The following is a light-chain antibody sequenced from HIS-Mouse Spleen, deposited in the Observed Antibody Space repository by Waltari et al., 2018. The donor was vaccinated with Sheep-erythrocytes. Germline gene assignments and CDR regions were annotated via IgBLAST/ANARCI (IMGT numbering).Light chain of an antibody. Sequence: QSALTQPASVSGSPGQSITISCTGTSSDVGSYNLVSWYQQRPGKAPKLMIYEGSKRPSGVSNRCSASKSGNTASLTISGLQAEDEADYYCCSYAGSSTPWVFGGGTKLTVL. CDR3: CSYAGSSTPWV. CDR2: EGS. J-gene: IGLJ3*02. CDR1: SSDVGSYNL. V-gene: IGLV2-23*01.